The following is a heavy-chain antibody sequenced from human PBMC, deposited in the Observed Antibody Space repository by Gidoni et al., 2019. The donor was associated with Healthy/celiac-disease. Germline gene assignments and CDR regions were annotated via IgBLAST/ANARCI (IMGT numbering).Heavy chain of an antibody. CDR1: GYTFPCYS. D-gene: IGHD3-22*01. CDR3: ARASLRSTMIVVAPDY. CDR2: INPNSGGT. J-gene: IGHJ4*02. Sequence: QVQLVPSGAEVKKPAPSVKVSCTASGYTFPCYSMHWVRQATGQGLEWMGWINPNSGGTKDAQKGQGRVSMTRDTCISTAYMELSRLRADDTDGYYCARASLRSTMIVVAPDYWGQGTLVTVSS. V-gene: IGHV1-2*02.